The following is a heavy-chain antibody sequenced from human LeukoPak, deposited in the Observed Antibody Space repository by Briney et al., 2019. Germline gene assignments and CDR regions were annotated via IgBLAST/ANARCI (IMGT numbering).Heavy chain of an antibody. V-gene: IGHV4-59*01. CDR2: IYYSGST. CDR3: ARGPYYYDSSGYPPLPDY. J-gene: IGHJ4*02. CDR1: GGSFSGYY. D-gene: IGHD3-22*01. Sequence: SETLSLTCAVYGGSFSGYYWSWIRQPPGKGLEWIGYIYYSGSTNYNPTLKSRVTISVDTSKNQFSLKLSSVTAADTAVYYCARGPYYYDSSGYPPLPDYWGQGTLVTVSS.